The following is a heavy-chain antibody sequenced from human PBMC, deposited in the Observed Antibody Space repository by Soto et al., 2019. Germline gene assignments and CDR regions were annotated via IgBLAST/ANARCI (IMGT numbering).Heavy chain of an antibody. J-gene: IGHJ4*02. Sequence: PGESLKISCKASGYSFSSYWIGWVRQMPGKGLEWTGIIYPGDSDTKYSPSFQGQVTISGDKSINTAYLQWSSLKASDSAMYYCARQDSGYGPIYYFDYWGQGTLVTVSS. CDR1: GYSFSSYW. D-gene: IGHD5-12*01. CDR3: ARQDSGYGPIYYFDY. CDR2: IYPGDSDT. V-gene: IGHV5-51*01.